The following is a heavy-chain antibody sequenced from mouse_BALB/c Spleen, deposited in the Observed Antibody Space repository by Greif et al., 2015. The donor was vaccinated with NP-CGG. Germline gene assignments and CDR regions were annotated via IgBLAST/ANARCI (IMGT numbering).Heavy chain of an antibody. Sequence: VQLQQSGPGLVQPSQSLSITCTVSGFSLTSYGVHWVRQSPGKGLEWLGVIWRGGSTDYNAAFISRLSISKDNSKSQVFFKMNSLQADDTAIYYCARKGEGWYFDVWGAGTTVTVSS. J-gene: IGHJ1*01. CDR3: ARKGEGWYFDV. CDR1: GFSLTSYG. CDR2: IWRGGST. V-gene: IGHV2-4-1*01.